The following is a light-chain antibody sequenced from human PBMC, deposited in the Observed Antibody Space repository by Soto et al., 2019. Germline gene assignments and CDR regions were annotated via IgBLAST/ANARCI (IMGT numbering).Light chain of an antibody. CDR3: QQLSSYPIT. Sequence: IQLTQSPSSLSASVGDRVTITCRASQGISSYLAWYQQKPGKAPKILISAASTLQSGVPSRFSGSGSGKDFTLTISSRQPEDFATYYCQQLSSYPITFGQGTRLEI. CDR2: AAS. V-gene: IGKV1-9*01. CDR1: QGISSY. J-gene: IGKJ5*01.